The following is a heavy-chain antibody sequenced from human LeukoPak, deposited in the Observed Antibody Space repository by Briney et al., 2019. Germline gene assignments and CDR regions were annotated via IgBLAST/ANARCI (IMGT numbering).Heavy chain of an antibody. V-gene: IGHV3-53*01. J-gene: IGHJ3*02. CDR2: IYSAGDT. D-gene: IGHD1-1*01. CDR1: GLTVGSNY. Sequence: AGGSLRLSCAASGLTVGSNYMTWARQAPGKGLEWVSVIYSAGDTYYTDSVKGRFTISRDNSQNTVYLQMNSLRAEDTAVYYCARDLNAQSRAFDIWGRGTMVTVSS. CDR3: ARDLNAQSRAFDI.